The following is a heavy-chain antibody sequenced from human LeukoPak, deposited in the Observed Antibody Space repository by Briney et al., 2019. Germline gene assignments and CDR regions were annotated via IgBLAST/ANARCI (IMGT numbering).Heavy chain of an antibody. CDR1: GFTFSSYA. J-gene: IGHJ4*02. Sequence: GGSLRLSCAASGFTFSSYAMSWVRQAPGKGLEWVSAISGSGGSTYYADSVKGRSTISRDNSKNTLYLQMNSLRAEDTAVYYCAKSSGSYYGYYFDYWGQGTLVTVSS. CDR3: AKSSGSYYGYYFDY. V-gene: IGHV3-23*01. D-gene: IGHD1-26*01. CDR2: ISGSGGST.